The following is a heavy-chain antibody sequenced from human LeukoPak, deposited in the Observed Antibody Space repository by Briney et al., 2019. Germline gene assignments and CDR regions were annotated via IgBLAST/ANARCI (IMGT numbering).Heavy chain of an antibody. CDR3: ARGVVGSPDYLDN. J-gene: IGHJ4*02. V-gene: IGHV6-1*01. CDR1: GDSVSSNSAS. Sequence: SQTLSLTFAIAGDSVSSNSASWSWIRQSPPRGREWRGRTFYRSRGYNNYAVSVKSRVTINTDTSKNQFSLQLNSVTAADTAVYYCARGVVGSPDYLDNWGQGTLVTVSS. D-gene: IGHD3-22*01. CDR2: TFYRSRGYN.